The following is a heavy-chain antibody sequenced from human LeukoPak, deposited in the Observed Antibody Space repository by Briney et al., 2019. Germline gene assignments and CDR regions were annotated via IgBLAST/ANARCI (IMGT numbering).Heavy chain of an antibody. V-gene: IGHV4-4*02. CDR2: IYHSGST. CDR3: ARYWIQLWYQSGGWFDP. CDR1: GGSISSSNW. J-gene: IGHJ5*02. D-gene: IGHD5-18*01. Sequence: SETLSLTCAVSGGSISSSNWWSWVRPPPGKGLEWIGEIYHSGSTNYNPSLKSRVTISVDKSKNQFSLKLSSVTAADTAVYYCARYWIQLWYQSGGWFDPWGQGTLVTVSS.